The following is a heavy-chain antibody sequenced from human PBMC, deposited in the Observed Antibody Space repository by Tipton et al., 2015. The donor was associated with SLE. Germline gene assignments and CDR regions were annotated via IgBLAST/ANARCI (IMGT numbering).Heavy chain of an antibody. V-gene: IGHV3-7*01. D-gene: IGHD6-6*01. Sequence: SLRLSCAASGFTFSSYWMSWVRQAPGKGLEWVANIKQDGSEKYYVDSVKGRFTISRDNAKNSLYLQMNSLRAEDTAVYYCARDQEYTQYYYYYGMDVWGHGPRSPSP. CDR2: IKQDGSEK. CDR3: ARDQEYTQYYYYYGMDV. CDR1: GFTFSSYW. J-gene: IGHJ6*02.